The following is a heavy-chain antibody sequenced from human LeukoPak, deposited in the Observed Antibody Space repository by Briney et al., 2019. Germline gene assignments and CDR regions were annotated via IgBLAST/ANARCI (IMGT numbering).Heavy chain of an antibody. CDR3: ARGASYYDFWSGPAPNYYYMDV. D-gene: IGHD3-3*01. Sequence: ASVKVSCKASGYTFTGYYMHWVRQAPGQGLEWMEWINPNSGGTNYAQKFQGRATMTRDTSISTAYMELSRLRSDDTAVYYCARGASYYDFWSGPAPNYYYMDVWGKGTTVTVSS. CDR2: INPNSGGT. V-gene: IGHV1-2*02. J-gene: IGHJ6*03. CDR1: GYTFTGYY.